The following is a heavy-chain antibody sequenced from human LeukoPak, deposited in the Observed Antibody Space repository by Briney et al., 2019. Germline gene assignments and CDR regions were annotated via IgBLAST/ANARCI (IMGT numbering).Heavy chain of an antibody. Sequence: GRSLRLSCAASGFTFSNYAMHWVRQAPGKGLEWVAVISYDGSNKYYADSVKGRFTISRDNSKNTLYLQMNSLRAEDTAVYYCARDSEGGESAAGILDYWGQGTLVTVSS. D-gene: IGHD6-13*01. CDR3: ARDSEGGESAAGILDY. V-gene: IGHV3-30-3*01. CDR2: ISYDGSNK. J-gene: IGHJ4*02. CDR1: GFTFSNYA.